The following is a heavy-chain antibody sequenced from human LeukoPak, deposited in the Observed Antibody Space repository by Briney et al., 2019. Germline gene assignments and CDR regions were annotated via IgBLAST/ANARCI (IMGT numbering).Heavy chain of an antibody. CDR2: IYHSGST. Sequence: PSETLSLTCAVSGGSISSGDYSWSWIRQPPGKGLEWIGYIYHSGSTYYNPSLKSRVTISVDRSKNQFSLKLSSVTAADTAVYYCARAIRDIVVVPAAIPHAFDIWGQGTMVTVSS. CDR1: GGSISSGDYS. J-gene: IGHJ3*02. V-gene: IGHV4-30-2*01. CDR3: ARAIRDIVVVPAAIPHAFDI. D-gene: IGHD2-2*02.